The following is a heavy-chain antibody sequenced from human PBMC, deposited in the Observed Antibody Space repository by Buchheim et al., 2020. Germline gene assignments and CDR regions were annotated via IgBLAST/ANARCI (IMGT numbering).Heavy chain of an antibody. CDR1: GFTFSSYG. CDR3: AKDRGGGACEY. Sequence: QVQLVESGGGVVQPGRSLRLSCAASGFTFSSYGMHWVRQAPGKGLEWVAVISYDGSNKYYADSVKGRFTISRDNSKNTLYLQMNSLRAEDTAVYYCAKDRGGGACEYWGQGTL. V-gene: IGHV3-30*18. J-gene: IGHJ4*02. D-gene: IGHD3-16*01. CDR2: ISYDGSNK.